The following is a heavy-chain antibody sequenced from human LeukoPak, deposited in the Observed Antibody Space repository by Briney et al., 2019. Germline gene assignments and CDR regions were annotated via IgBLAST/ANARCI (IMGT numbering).Heavy chain of an antibody. CDR2: IYSGGST. CDR3: ARGLGYCTSTTCLLPFDY. Sequence: GGSLRLSCAASGFTVSTYYMTWIRQAPGKGLECVGVIYSGGSTYYADSVKGRFTVSRDKSKNKVYLQMNSLRAEDTAMYYCARGLGYCTSTTCLLPFDYWGQGTLVTVSS. D-gene: IGHD2-2*01. CDR1: GFTVSTYY. V-gene: IGHV3-53*01. J-gene: IGHJ4*02.